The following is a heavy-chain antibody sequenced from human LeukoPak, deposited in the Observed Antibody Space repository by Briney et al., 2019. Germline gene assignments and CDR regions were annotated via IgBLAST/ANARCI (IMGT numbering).Heavy chain of an antibody. D-gene: IGHD2-15*01. V-gene: IGHV3-30-3*01. J-gene: IGHJ4*02. Sequence: LSGGSLRLSCAASGFTFSSYAMHWVRQAPGKGLEWVAVISYDGSNKYYADSVKGRFTISRDNSKNTLYLQMNSLRAEDTAVYYCAREAPEWCTDYWGQGTLVTVSS. CDR3: AREAPEWCTDY. CDR2: ISYDGSNK. CDR1: GFTFSSYA.